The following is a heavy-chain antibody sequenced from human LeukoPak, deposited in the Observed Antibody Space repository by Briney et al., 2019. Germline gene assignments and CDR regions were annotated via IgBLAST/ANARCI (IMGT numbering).Heavy chain of an antibody. CDR2: INPSGGST. V-gene: IGHV1-46*02. J-gene: IGHJ3*02. Sequence: ASVKVSCKASGFAFNGFYMYWVRQAPGQGLEWMGIINPSGGSTSYAQKFQGRVTMTRDMSTSTVYMELSSLRSEDTAVYYCARDMAGGRHPLEAFDIWGQGTMVTVSS. CDR1: GFAFNGFY. D-gene: IGHD6-19*01. CDR3: ARDMAGGRHPLEAFDI.